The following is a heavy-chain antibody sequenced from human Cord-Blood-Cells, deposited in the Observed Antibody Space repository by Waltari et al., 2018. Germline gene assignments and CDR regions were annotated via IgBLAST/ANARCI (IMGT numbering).Heavy chain of an antibody. V-gene: IGHV3-9*01. D-gene: IGHD6-6*01. Sequence: EVQLVESGGGLVQPGRSLRLSCAASGFTFDDYAMHWVRQAPGKGLEWVSGISWNSGSIGYADSVKGRFTISRDNAKNSLHLQMNSLRAEDTALYYCAKVPEYSSSSYPFDYWGQGTLVTVSS. J-gene: IGHJ4*02. CDR3: AKVPEYSSSSYPFDY. CDR1: GFTFDDYA. CDR2: ISWNSGSI.